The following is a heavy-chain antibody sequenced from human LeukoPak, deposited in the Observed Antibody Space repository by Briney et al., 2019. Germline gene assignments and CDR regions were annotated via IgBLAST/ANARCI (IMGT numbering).Heavy chain of an antibody. CDR1: GFTFSNAW. CDR3: TIDLMTGFSSGWHFAY. Sequence: PGGSLRLSCAASGFTFSNAWMSWVRQAPGKGLEWLAVTSGDEDSTHYADSVRGHFVISTDNSKSTSFLHMNSLRAEDTAVYYCTIDLMTGFSSGWHFAYWGQGALVTVSP. D-gene: IGHD6-19*01. V-gene: IGHV3-23*01. J-gene: IGHJ4*02. CDR2: TSGDEDST.